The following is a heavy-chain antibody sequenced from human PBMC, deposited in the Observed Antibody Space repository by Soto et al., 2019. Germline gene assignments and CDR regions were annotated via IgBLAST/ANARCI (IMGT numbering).Heavy chain of an antibody. D-gene: IGHD6-6*01. V-gene: IGHV3-23*01. CDR3: ARVSSSSSYYYYYYMDV. J-gene: IGHJ6*03. CDR1: GFTFSNAW. Sequence: GGSMRLSCAASGFTFSNAWMSWVRQTPGKGLEWVSAISGSGGSTYYADSVKGRFTISRDNSKNTLYLQMNSLRAEDTAVYYCARVSSSSSYYYYYYMDVWGKGTTVTVSS. CDR2: ISGSGGST.